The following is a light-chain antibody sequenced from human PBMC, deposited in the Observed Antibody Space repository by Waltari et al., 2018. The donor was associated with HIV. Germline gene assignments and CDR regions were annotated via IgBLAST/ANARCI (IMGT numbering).Light chain of an antibody. CDR2: EGS. CDR1: SSDVGSYNL. CDR3: CSYAGSTTGYV. J-gene: IGLJ1*01. Sequence: QSALTQPASVSGSPGQSITISCTGTSSDVGSYNLVSWYQQRPGKAPKLIIYEGSKRPSGVSNRFSGNAASLTISGLQAEDEADYYCCSYAGSTTGYVFGTGTKVTVL. V-gene: IGLV2-23*01.